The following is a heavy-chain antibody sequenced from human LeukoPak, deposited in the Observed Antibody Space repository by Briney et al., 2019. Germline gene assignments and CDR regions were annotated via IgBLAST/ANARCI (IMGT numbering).Heavy chain of an antibody. Sequence: GGSLRLSCAASGFTFSSYAMSWVRQAPGKGLEWVSGISGSGGSTYYVDSVKGRFTISRDNSKNTLYLQMNSLRAEDTAVYYCAKDRRAARPTNVDYWGQGTLVTVSS. D-gene: IGHD6-6*01. J-gene: IGHJ4*02. CDR3: AKDRRAARPTNVDY. V-gene: IGHV3-23*01. CDR2: ISGSGGST. CDR1: GFTFSSYA.